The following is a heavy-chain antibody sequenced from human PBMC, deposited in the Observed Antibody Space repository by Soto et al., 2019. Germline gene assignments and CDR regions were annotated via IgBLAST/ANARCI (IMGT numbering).Heavy chain of an antibody. J-gene: IGHJ5*02. V-gene: IGHV3-23*01. D-gene: IGHD1-26*01. CDR2: ISCSGGST. CDR1: GFTFSSYA. CDR3: AKDPGWELLFWFDP. Sequence: PGGSLRLSCAASGFTFSSYAMSWVLQAPGKGLEWVSAISCSGGSTYYADSVKGRFTISRDNSKNTLYLQMNSLRAEDTAVYYCAKDPGWELLFWFDPWGQGTLVTVSS.